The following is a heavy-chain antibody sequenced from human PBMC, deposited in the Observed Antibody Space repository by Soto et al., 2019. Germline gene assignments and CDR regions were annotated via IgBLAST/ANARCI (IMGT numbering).Heavy chain of an antibody. D-gene: IGHD6-13*01. V-gene: IGHV3-30*18. CDR2: ILYDESNQ. CDR3: AKRSVSASGTLGALDI. Sequence: QVQLVESGGGVVQPGRSLRLSCAASGFSFSNYAMHWVRQAPGKGLEWVAVILYDESNQYYADSVKGRFTISRDNSKNTLYLQMNSLRPEDTAVYYCAKRSVSASGTLGALDIWGQGTMVTVSS. J-gene: IGHJ3*02. CDR1: GFSFSNYA.